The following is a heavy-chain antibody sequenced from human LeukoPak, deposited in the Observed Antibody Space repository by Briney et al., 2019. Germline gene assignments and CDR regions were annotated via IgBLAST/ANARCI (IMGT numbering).Heavy chain of an antibody. Sequence: SETLSLTCAVYGGSFSGYYWSWIRQPPGKGLEWIGEINHSGSTNYNPSLKSRVTISVDTSKNQFSLELSSVTDADTAVYYCARGRKHIVVVTAGRYFDYWGQGTLVTVSS. D-gene: IGHD2-21*02. V-gene: IGHV4-34*01. CDR2: INHSGST. CDR1: GGSFSGYY. J-gene: IGHJ4*02. CDR3: ARGRKHIVVVTAGRYFDY.